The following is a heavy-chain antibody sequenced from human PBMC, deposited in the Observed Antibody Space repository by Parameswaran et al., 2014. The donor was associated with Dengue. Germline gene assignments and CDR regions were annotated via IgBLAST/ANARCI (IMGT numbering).Heavy chain of an antibody. V-gene: IGHV1-18*01. J-gene: IGHJ6*04. Sequence: WVRQAPGQGLEWMGWISAYNGNTNYAQKLQGRVTMTTDTSTSTAYMELRSLRSDDTAVYYCARGLWSLRYFDWLPFPLDYYGMDVWA. CDR3: ARGLWSLRYFDWLPFPLDYYGMDV. CDR2: ISAYNGNT. D-gene: IGHD3-9*01.